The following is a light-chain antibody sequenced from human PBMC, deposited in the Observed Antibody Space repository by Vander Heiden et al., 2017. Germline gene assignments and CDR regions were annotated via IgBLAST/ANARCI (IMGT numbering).Light chain of an antibody. CDR1: QSISSY. CDR3: QQSYSTPLT. Sequence: HFSHSPSSLSPSFSSSLSFSFLSSQSISSYLNWYQQKPGKAPKLLIYAASSLQSGVPSRFSGSGSGTDFTLTISSLQPEDFATYYCQQSYSTPLTFGGGTKVEIK. J-gene: IGKJ4*01. CDR2: AAS. V-gene: IGKV1-39*01.